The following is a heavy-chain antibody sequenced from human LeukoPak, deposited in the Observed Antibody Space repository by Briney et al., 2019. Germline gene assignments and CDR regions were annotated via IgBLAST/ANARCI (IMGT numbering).Heavy chain of an antibody. CDR2: VYNNDNT. CDR1: GFSVSSNY. CDR3: ARDKLSSGYASDSDL. D-gene: IGHD6-19*01. V-gene: IGHV3-66*03. J-gene: IGHJ5*02. Sequence: GGSLRLSCAASGFSVSSNYMNWVRQAPGKGLEWASAVYNNDNTYYADSVRGRFTISRDNSKNTLYLQMNSLRAEDTAIYYCARDKLSSGYASDSDLWGQGTLVTVSP.